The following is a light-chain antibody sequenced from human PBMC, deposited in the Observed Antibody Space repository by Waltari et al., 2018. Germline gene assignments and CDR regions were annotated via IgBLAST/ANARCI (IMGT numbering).Light chain of an antibody. CDR1: ESVSKF. CDR2: HAS. V-gene: IGKV3-20*01. J-gene: IGKJ1*01. Sequence: EIVLTQSPGTLSLSPGEGATISCGASESVSKFLAWYQQKPGQAPRLLIYHASNRASGIPDRFSGSGFGTDFSLTISRLEPEDFAVYYCQKYESLPATFGQGTKVEIK. CDR3: QKYESLPAT.